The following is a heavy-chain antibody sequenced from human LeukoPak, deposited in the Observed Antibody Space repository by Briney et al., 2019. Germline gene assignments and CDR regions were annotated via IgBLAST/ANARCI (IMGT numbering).Heavy chain of an antibody. J-gene: IGHJ2*01. V-gene: IGHV1-18*01. Sequence: ASVKVSCKASGYTFTSYAISWVRQAPGQGLEWMGWISTYNGNTNYAQKFQGRVTLTTDTSTSTAFMDLRSLRSDDTAVYHCARVAIGSWYFDLWGRGTLVTVSS. CDR2: ISTYNGNT. CDR1: GYTFTSYA. D-gene: IGHD2-15*01. CDR3: ARVAIGSWYFDL.